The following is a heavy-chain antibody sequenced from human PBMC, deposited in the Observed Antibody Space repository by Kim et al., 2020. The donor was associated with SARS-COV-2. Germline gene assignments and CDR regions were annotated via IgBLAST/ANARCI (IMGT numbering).Heavy chain of an antibody. J-gene: IGHJ4*02. CDR3: ARSEMNYDILTGYNYFDY. Sequence: KGRFTISRDNSKNTLYLQMNSLRAEDTAVYYCARSEMNYDILTGYNYFDYWGQGTLVTVSS. V-gene: IGHV3-23*01. D-gene: IGHD3-9*01.